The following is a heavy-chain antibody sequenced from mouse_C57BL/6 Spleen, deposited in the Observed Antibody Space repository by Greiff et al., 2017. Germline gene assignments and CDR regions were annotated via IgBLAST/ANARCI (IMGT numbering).Heavy chain of an antibody. D-gene: IGHD1-1*01. V-gene: IGHV1-55*01. CDR3: ARSYYGSSYGYFDV. CDR1: AYTFTSYW. J-gene: IGHJ1*03. CDR2: IYPGSGST. Sequence: QVQLQQPGAELVKPGASVKMSCKASAYTFTSYWITWVKQRPGQGLEWIGDIYPGSGSTNYNEKFKSKATLTVDTSSSTAYMQLSSLTSEDSAVYYCARSYYGSSYGYFDVWGTGTTVTVSS.